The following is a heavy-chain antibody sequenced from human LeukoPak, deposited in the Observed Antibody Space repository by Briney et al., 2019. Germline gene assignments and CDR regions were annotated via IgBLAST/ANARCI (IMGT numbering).Heavy chain of an antibody. J-gene: IGHJ4*02. CDR3: TAKSDTYGHFDY. Sequence: GGSLRLSCAASGFRFSDATVHWVRQASGTGLEWVGRIRSKGNSHATSYAASVRGRFTISRDDSENTAYLQMNSLKTEDTAIYFCTAKSDTYGHFDYWGQGMLVTVSS. V-gene: IGHV3-73*01. CDR1: GFRFSDAT. D-gene: IGHD5-18*01. CDR2: IRSKGNSHAT.